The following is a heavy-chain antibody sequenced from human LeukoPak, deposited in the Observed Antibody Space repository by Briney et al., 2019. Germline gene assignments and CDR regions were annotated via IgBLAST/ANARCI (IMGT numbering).Heavy chain of an antibody. J-gene: IGHJ4*02. D-gene: IGHD3-3*01. CDR1: GYTFTSYD. Sequence: GASVKVSCKASGYTFTSYDINWVRQATGQGLEWMGWMNPNSGNTGYAQKFQGWVTMTRDTSISTAYMELSRLRSDDTAVYYCARGAPNYDFWSGYEDYWGQGTLVTVSS. V-gene: IGHV1-8*01. CDR3: ARGAPNYDFWSGYEDY. CDR2: MNPNSGNT.